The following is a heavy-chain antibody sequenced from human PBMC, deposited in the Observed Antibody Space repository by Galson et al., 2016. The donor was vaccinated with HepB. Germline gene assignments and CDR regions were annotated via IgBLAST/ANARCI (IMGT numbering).Heavy chain of an antibody. Sequence: SVKVSCKASGDTFNNFALNWVRQAPGHGLEWMGGIIPMFGTPNHAQKFRGRVTITADESTSTAYMELSSLRSQDTAVYFCASHTRGQYDSGRYEFNYWGQGTLVTVSS. CDR1: GDTFNNFA. D-gene: IGHD3-10*01. CDR2: IIPMFGTP. V-gene: IGHV1-69*13. J-gene: IGHJ4*02. CDR3: ASHTRGQYDSGRYEFNY.